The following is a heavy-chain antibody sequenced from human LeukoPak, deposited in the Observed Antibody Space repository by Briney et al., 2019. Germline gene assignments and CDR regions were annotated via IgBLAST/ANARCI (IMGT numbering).Heavy chain of an antibody. J-gene: IGHJ6*02. V-gene: IGHV3-11*01. Sequence: PGGSLRLSCAASGFTFSDYYMGWIRQAPGKGLEWVSYISSSGSTIYYADSVKGRFTISRDNAKNSLYLQMNSLRAEDTAVYYCARDLAGYSYGSYYYYYGMDVWGQGTTVTVSS. CDR3: ARDLAGYSYGSYYYYYGMDV. CDR2: ISSSGSTI. D-gene: IGHD5-18*01. CDR1: GFTFSDYY.